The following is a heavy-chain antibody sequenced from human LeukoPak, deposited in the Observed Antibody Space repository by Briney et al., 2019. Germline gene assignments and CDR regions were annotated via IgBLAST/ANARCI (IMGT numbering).Heavy chain of an antibody. V-gene: IGHV3-7*01. CDR1: GFTISGYW. CDR3: ARDKIVGPTTLDY. CDR2: IKQDGYEK. Sequence: PGGSLRLSCAASGFTISGYWMSWVRQTPEKGLEWVANIKQDGYEKYYVDSVKGRFTISRDSAKNSLYLQMNSLRADDTAVYYCARDKIVGPTTLDYWGQGTLVTVSS. D-gene: IGHD1-26*01. J-gene: IGHJ4*02.